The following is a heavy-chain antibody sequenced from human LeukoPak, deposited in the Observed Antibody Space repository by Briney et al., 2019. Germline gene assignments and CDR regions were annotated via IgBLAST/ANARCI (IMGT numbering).Heavy chain of an antibody. CDR3: ARHAGGYDYFDY. CDR2: ISHDGTDM. Sequence: PGGSLRLSCAASEFTFSGYVMHWVRQAPGKELEWMALISHDGTDMDYADSVKGRFTISRDNSRNTLYLQMNSLRAEDTAVYYCARHAGGYDYFDYWGQGTLVTVSS. J-gene: IGHJ4*02. V-gene: IGHV3-30*04. D-gene: IGHD5-12*01. CDR1: EFTFSGYV.